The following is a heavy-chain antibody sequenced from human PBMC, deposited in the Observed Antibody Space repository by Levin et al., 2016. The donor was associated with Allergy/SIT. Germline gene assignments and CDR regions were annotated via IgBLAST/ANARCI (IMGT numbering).Heavy chain of an antibody. J-gene: IGHJ6*02. Sequence: VRQAPGKGLEYVSAISSNGGSTYYADSVKGRFTISRDNSKNTLYLQMSSLRAEDTAVYYCVKGQIEGVNYYYYYGMDVWGQGTTVTVSS. CDR3: VKGQIEGVNYYYYYGMDV. V-gene: IGHV3-64D*06. D-gene: IGHD2-8*01. CDR2: ISSNGGST.